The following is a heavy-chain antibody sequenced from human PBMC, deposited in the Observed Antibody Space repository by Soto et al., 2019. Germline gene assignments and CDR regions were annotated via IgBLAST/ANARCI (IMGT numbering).Heavy chain of an antibody. CDR1: GGSFSGYY. V-gene: IGHV4-34*01. Sequence: QVQLQQWGAGLLKPSETLSLTCAVYGGSFSGYYWSWIRQPPGKGLEWIGEINHSGSTNYNPSLKRRVTISVDTSKNQFSLKLSSVTAADTAVYYCARGLRDRALGYWGQGTLVTVSS. CDR2: INHSGST. J-gene: IGHJ4*02. CDR3: ARGLRDRALGY.